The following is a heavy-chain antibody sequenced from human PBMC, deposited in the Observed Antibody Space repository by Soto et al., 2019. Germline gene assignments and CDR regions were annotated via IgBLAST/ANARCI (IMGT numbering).Heavy chain of an antibody. D-gene: IGHD3-16*02. CDR3: ARAPLFGGVIGIDY. Sequence: QVQLVESGGGVVQPGRSLRLSCAASGFTFSSYGMHWVRQAPGKGLEWVAVIWYDGSNKYYADSVKGRFTISRDNSKNTLYLQMNSLRAEDTAVYYCARAPLFGGVIGIDYWGQGTLVTVSS. J-gene: IGHJ4*02. CDR1: GFTFSSYG. CDR2: IWYDGSNK. V-gene: IGHV3-33*01.